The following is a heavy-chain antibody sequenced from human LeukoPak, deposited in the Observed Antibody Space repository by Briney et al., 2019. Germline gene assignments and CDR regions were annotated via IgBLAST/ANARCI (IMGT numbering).Heavy chain of an antibody. CDR2: ISSSSSTI. V-gene: IGHV3-48*01. CDR1: GFTFSSYS. D-gene: IGHD1-7*01. Sequence: GGSLRLSCAASGFTFSSYSMNWVRQAPGKGLEWVPYISSSSSTIYYADSVKGRFTISRDNAKNSLYLQMNSLRAEDTAVYYCARDGGAGTTPNFDYWGQGTLVTVSS. J-gene: IGHJ4*02. CDR3: ARDGGAGTTPNFDY.